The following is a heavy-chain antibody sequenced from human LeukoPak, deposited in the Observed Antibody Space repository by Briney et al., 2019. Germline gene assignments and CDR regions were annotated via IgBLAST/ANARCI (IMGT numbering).Heavy chain of an antibody. Sequence: GGSLRLSCAASGFTFSSYAMSCVRQAPGKGLEWVAAISTSGDSTYHADSVKGRFTISRDNSKNTLFLQMDSLRAEDTALYYCARRLLVTKGFDYWGQGTLVTVSS. CDR3: ARRLLVTKGFDY. V-gene: IGHV3-23*01. J-gene: IGHJ4*02. D-gene: IGHD2-8*02. CDR2: ISTSGDST. CDR1: GFTFSSYA.